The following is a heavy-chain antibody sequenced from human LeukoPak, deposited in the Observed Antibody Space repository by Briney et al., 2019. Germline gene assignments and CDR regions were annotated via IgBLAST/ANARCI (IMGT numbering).Heavy chain of an antibody. V-gene: IGHV4-4*07. J-gene: IGHJ4*01. CDR3: ARLSISTGTF. CDR2: VYTNGNT. Sequence: SETLSLTCTVSGSSFSGYYWSWSRQPAGRGLEWIGRVYTNGNTMFNPSLKSRLTMPFDTSTNLFSLHLRSVTAADTAEYYCARLSISTGTFWGHGTLVTVSS. CDR1: GSSFSGYY. D-gene: IGHD1-7*01.